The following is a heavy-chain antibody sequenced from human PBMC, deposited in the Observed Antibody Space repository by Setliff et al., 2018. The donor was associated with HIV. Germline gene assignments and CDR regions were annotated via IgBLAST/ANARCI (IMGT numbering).Heavy chain of an antibody. J-gene: IGHJ6*03. D-gene: IGHD2-21*02. CDR2: VHSYGSV. V-gene: IGHV4-39*01. CDR3: ARGVLITKRVTQTGGYYYYTDV. CDR1: GGSIRTGAYY. Sequence: SETLSLTCTVSGGSIRTGAYYWGWIRQPPGKGLEWIGSVHSYGSVYYNPSLQSRVTISTGTSNNQFSLTLSSVTAADTAVYYCARGVLITKRVTQTGGYYYYTDVWGKGTTVTVSS.